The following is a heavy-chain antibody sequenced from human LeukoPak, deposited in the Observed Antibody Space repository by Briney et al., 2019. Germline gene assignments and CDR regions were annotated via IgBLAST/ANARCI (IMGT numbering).Heavy chain of an antibody. J-gene: IGHJ5*02. Sequence: SETLSLTCTVSGGSISSSSYYWGWIRQPPGKGLEWIGSIYYSGSTYYNPSLKSRVTISVDTSKNQFSLKLSSVTAADTAVYYCAGDDPRSYNWFDPWGQGTLVTVSS. V-gene: IGHV4-39*01. CDR3: AGDDPRSYNWFDP. CDR2: IYYSGST. D-gene: IGHD4-17*01. CDR1: GGSISSSSYY.